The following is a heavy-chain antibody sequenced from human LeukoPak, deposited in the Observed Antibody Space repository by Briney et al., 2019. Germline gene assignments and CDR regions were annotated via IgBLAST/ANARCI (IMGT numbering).Heavy chain of an antibody. Sequence: SETLSLTCTVSGGSIRSSYYYWGWIRQPPGKGLEWIGSIYDSGSTYYNPSLKSRVTISVDTSKNQFSLKLSSVTAADTAVYYCARLPPELSWFDPWGQGTLVTVSS. CDR1: GGSIRSSYYY. J-gene: IGHJ5*02. CDR2: IYDSGST. V-gene: IGHV4-39*01. D-gene: IGHD2-15*01. CDR3: ARLPPELSWFDP.